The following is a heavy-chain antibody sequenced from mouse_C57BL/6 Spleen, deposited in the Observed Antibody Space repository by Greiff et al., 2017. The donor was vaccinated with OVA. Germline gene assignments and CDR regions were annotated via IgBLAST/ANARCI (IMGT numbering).Heavy chain of an antibody. CDR2: ISSGISTI. CDR1: GFTFSDYG. CDR3: ARTGRRGYYFDY. J-gene: IGHJ2*01. Sequence: EVQLQQSGGGLVKPGGSLKLSCAASGFTFSDYGMHWVRQAPEKGLEWVAYISSGISTIYYADTVKGRFTISRDNAKNTLFLQMTSLRSEDTAMYYCARTGRRGYYFDYWGQGTTLTVSS. V-gene: IGHV5-17*01. D-gene: IGHD3-3*01.